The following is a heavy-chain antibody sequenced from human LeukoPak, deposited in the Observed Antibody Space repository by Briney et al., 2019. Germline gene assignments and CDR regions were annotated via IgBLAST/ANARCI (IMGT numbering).Heavy chain of an antibody. D-gene: IGHD3-16*01. CDR3: TRDGGFFDY. CDR1: GFTFSNAW. J-gene: IGHJ4*02. CDR2: IKSKTVGGTT. V-gene: IGHV3-15*01. Sequence: GGSLRLSCAASGFTFSNAWMSWVRQAPGKGLEWVGRIKSKTVGGTTDYAAPVKGRFTISRDDSKNTLYLQMNSLKTEDTAVYYCTRDGGFFDYWGQGTLVTVSS.